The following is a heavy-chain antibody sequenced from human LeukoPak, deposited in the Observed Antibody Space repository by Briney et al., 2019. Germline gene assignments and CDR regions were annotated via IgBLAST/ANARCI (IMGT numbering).Heavy chain of an antibody. CDR2: ISDDSSDT. J-gene: IGHJ4*02. Sequence: GGSLRLSCEASGFTFSRYSMAWVRQAPGKGLEWVSIISDDSSDTHYSDSLKGRFTISRDNSWKTLSLQMNSLRVEDTAVYYCARDRYGDYWGQGTLVTVSS. D-gene: IGHD1-14*01. V-gene: IGHV3-23*01. CDR3: ARDRYGDY. CDR1: GFTFSRYS.